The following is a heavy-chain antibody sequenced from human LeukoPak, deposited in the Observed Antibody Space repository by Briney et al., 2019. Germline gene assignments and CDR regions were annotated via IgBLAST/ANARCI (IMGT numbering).Heavy chain of an antibody. D-gene: IGHD3-10*01. CDR2: VDPEDGET. J-gene: IGHJ5*02. CDR1: GYTFTDYY. CDR3: ATAYRENYYGSGSYYNP. V-gene: IGHV1-69-2*01. Sequence: ASVKVSCKVSGYTFTDYYMHWVLQAPGKGLEWMGLVDPEDGETIYAEKFQGRVTITADTSTDTAYMELSSLRSEDTAVYYCATAYRENYYGSGSYYNPWGQGTLVTVSS.